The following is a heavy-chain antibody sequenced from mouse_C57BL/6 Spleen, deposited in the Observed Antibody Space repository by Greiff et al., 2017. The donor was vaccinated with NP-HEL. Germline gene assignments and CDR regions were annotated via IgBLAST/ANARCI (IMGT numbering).Heavy chain of an antibody. CDR2: ISNGGGST. J-gene: IGHJ4*01. Sequence: DVHLVESGGGLVQPGGSLKLSCAASGFTFSDYYMYWVRQTPEKRLEWVAYISNGGGSTYYPDTVKGRFTISRDNAKNTLYLQMSRLKSEDTAMYYCARRGYGSQYYYAMDYWGQGTSVTVSS. V-gene: IGHV5-12*01. CDR1: GFTFSDYY. D-gene: IGHD1-1*01. CDR3: ARRGYGSQYYYAMDY.